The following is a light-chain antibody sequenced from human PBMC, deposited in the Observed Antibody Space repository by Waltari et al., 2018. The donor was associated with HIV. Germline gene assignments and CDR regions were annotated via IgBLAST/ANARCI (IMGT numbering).Light chain of an antibody. Sequence: DIVMTQSPLSLSVTPGEPASISCRSSQSLLHSNGYNYLDWYLQKQGQSPQLLIYLGPNLASEVPDRFSGSGSCTDFTLKISRVEAEDVGVYYCMQALQTPFTFGPGTKVDIK. CDR1: QSLLHSNGYNY. CDR3: MQALQTPFT. J-gene: IGKJ3*01. CDR2: LGP. V-gene: IGKV2-28*01.